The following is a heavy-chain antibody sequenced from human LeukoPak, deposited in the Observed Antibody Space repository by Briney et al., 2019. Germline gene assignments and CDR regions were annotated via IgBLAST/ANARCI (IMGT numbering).Heavy chain of an antibody. J-gene: IGHJ4*02. CDR2: ISSSSSTI. CDR3: ASNDDFWSGYYTGIANY. V-gene: IGHV3-48*01. D-gene: IGHD3-3*01. Sequence: GGSLRLSCAASGFTFSSYSMNWVRQAPGEGLEWGSYISSSSSTIYYADSVKGRFTISRDNAKNSLYLQMNSLRAEDTAVYYCASNDDFWSGYYTGIANYWGQGTLVTVSS. CDR1: GFTFSSYS.